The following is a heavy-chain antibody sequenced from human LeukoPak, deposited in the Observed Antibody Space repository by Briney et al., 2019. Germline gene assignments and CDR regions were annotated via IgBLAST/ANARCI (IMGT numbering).Heavy chain of an antibody. Sequence: SETLSLTCTVSGGSISSSSFYWGWIRQPPGKGLEWIGSIYYSGSTYYNPSLKSRVTISVDTSKNQFSLKLSSVTAADTAVYYCARVGPGSLESYYFDYWGQGTLVTVSS. J-gene: IGHJ4*02. CDR2: IYYSGST. CDR3: ARVGPGSLESYYFDY. CDR1: GGSISSSSFY. D-gene: IGHD3-10*01. V-gene: IGHV4-39*07.